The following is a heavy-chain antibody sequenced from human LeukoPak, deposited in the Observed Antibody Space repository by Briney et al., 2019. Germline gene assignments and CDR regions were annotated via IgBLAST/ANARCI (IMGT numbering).Heavy chain of an antibody. J-gene: IGHJ3*01. CDR2: IYYGGST. D-gene: IGHD1-7*01. CDR3: ATGSKSGTLHI. Sequence: KTSETLSLTCTVSGGSISSYYWSWIRQPPGKGLEWIGYIYYGGSTNYNPSLKSRVTISVDTSKNQFSLKLSSVTAADTAVYYCATGSKSGTLHIGGQGTVIAVSS. V-gene: IGHV4-59*01. CDR1: GGSISSYY.